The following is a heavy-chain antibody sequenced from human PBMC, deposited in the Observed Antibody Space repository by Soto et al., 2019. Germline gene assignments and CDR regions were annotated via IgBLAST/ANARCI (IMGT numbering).Heavy chain of an antibody. CDR3: VRVSGAKLSRS. Sequence: QVQLVQSGAEVKKPGSSVKVSCKASGGTFSSYRINWVRQAPGQGLEWVGGIVPIYRTADYAQKFQGRVTITEDESARTAYMELRSLKSQDTAVYYCVRVSGAKLSRSWGQGTLVTVSS. D-gene: IGHD6-13*01. J-gene: IGHJ4*02. CDR1: GGTFSSYR. CDR2: IVPIYRTA. V-gene: IGHV1-69*01.